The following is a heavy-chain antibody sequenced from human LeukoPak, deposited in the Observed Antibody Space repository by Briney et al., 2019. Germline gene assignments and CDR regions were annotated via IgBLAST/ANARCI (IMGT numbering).Heavy chain of an antibody. CDR1: GGSISSYY. Sequence: SETLSLTCTVSGGSISSYYWSWIRQPPGKGLEWIGYIYYSGSTNYNPSLKSRVTISVDTSKNQFSLKLSSVTAADTAVYYCARDDPSMIAPLHYWGQGTLVTVSS. CDR3: ARDDPSMIAPLHY. CDR2: IYYSGST. D-gene: IGHD3-22*01. V-gene: IGHV4-59*12. J-gene: IGHJ4*02.